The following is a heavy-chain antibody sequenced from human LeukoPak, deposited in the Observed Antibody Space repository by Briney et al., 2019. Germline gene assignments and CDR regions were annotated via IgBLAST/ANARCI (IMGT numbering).Heavy chain of an antibody. CDR3: ARAVSRRTTVAPAHLDC. CDR1: GFTFSSYA. V-gene: IGHV4-34*01. J-gene: IGHJ4*02. CDR2: INHSGGT. Sequence: GSLRLSCAASGFTFSSYAMSWIRQPPGKGLEWVGEINHSGGTNYIPSLKSRVTISVDTSKNQFSLQLSSVTAADTAVYYCARAVSRRTTVAPAHLDCWGQGTLVTVSS. D-gene: IGHD4-11*01.